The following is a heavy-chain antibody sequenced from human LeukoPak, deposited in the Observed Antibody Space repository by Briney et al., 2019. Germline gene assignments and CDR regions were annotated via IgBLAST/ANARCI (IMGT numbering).Heavy chain of an antibody. CDR1: GYSFTSYW. Sequence: GESLKISCKGSGYSFTSYWIGWVRQMPGKGLEWMGIIYPGDSDTRYSPSFQGQVTISADKSISTAYLQWSSLKASDTAMYYCARAMGGMVREKRAFDIWGQGTMVTVSS. J-gene: IGHJ3*02. V-gene: IGHV5-51*01. CDR3: ARAMGGMVREKRAFDI. CDR2: IYPGDSDT. D-gene: IGHD2-15*01.